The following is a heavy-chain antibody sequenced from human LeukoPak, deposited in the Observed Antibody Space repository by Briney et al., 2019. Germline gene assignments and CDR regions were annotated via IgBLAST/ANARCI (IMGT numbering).Heavy chain of an antibody. V-gene: IGHV5-51*01. Sequence: GESLKISCKGSGYRFTNYWIGWVRQMPGKGLEWMGIIYPGDSDTRYSPSFQGQVTISADKSISTAYLQWSSLKASDTAMYYCARRRSDKGLRYYFDYWGQGTLVTVSS. D-gene: IGHD2-15*01. CDR2: IYPGDSDT. CDR3: ARRRSDKGLRYYFDY. J-gene: IGHJ4*02. CDR1: GYRFTNYW.